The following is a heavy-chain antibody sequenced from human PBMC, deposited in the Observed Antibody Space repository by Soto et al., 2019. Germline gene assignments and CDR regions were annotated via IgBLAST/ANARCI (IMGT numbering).Heavy chain of an antibody. J-gene: IGHJ4*02. Sequence: EVQLLESGGGLVQPWGSLRLSCAASGFTFSNYAMTWVRQAPGKGLEWVSVITGSGGGTYFVDSVKGRFTIARDNSKNTVYLQMNSLRAEDTAVYYCATRPLTAAGFDYWGQGTLVTVSS. D-gene: IGHD6-13*01. CDR3: ATRPLTAAGFDY. CDR1: GFTFSNYA. V-gene: IGHV3-23*01. CDR2: ITGSGGGT.